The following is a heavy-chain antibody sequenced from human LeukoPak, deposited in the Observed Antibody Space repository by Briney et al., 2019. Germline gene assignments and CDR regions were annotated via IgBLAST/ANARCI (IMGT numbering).Heavy chain of an antibody. Sequence: SETLSLTCAVYGGSFSGYYWSWIRQPPGKGREWIGEINHSGSTNYNPSLKSRVTISVDTSKSQFSLKLSSVTAADTAVYYCARGLWSGYPHFDYWGQGTLVTVSS. D-gene: IGHD3-3*01. V-gene: IGHV4-34*01. CDR3: ARGLWSGYPHFDY. CDR1: GGSFSGYY. J-gene: IGHJ4*02. CDR2: INHSGST.